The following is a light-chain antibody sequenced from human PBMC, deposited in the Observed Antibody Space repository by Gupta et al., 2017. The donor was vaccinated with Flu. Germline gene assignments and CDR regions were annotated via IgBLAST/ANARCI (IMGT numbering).Light chain of an antibody. J-gene: IGLJ3*02. Sequence: QSVLTQPPSVSAAPGQRVTISCSGSSSNIGNDDVSWYQQRPGTAPTLLIFENRKRPSGIPHRFSCSTSGASATLVITGLQTGDEAAYYCGTWDSSLSAGGVFGGGTKLTVL. CDR2: ENR. V-gene: IGLV1-51*02. CDR1: SSNIGNDD. CDR3: GTWDSSLSAGGV.